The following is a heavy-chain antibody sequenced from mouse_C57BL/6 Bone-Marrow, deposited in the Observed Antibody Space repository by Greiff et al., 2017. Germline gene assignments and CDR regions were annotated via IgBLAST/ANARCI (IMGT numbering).Heavy chain of an antibody. CDR3: ARVMEPWFAY. Sequence: EVQRVESGGGLVKPGGSLKLSCAASGFTFSSYSMSWVRQTPEKRLEWVATISDGGSYTYYPDNVKGRFTISRDTAKNNLYLQMSHLKSEDTAMYYCARVMEPWFAYWGQGTLVTVSA. D-gene: IGHD2-3*01. V-gene: IGHV5-4*01. CDR1: GFTFSSYS. CDR2: ISDGGSYT. J-gene: IGHJ3*01.